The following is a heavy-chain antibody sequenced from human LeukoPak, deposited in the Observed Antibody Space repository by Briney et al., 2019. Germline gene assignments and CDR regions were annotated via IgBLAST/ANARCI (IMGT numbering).Heavy chain of an antibody. D-gene: IGHD6-19*01. J-gene: IGHJ6*02. CDR2: IKPDGSEK. CDR3: ARAAVAGPGDV. CDR1: GFTFSSYS. Sequence: GGSLRLSCAASGFTFSSYSMTWVRQAPGKGREWVANIKPDGSEKYYVDSLKGRFTISRDNAENSLYLQMNSLRAEDTAVYYCARAAVAGPGDVWGQGTTVTVSS. V-gene: IGHV3-7*04.